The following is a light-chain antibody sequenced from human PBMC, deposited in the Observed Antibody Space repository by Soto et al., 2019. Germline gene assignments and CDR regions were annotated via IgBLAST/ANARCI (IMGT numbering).Light chain of an antibody. Sequence: DIQRTQSPSTLSASVGDTVTITCRASQTIIGWLAWYQQRPGKAPNLLIFDASTLESGVPSRFSGSGSGTTFTLTISSLQSDDFATYYCLQYNGYYRTFGQGTKVDIK. V-gene: IGKV1-5*01. CDR1: QTIIGW. CDR3: LQYNGYYRT. J-gene: IGKJ1*01. CDR2: DAS.